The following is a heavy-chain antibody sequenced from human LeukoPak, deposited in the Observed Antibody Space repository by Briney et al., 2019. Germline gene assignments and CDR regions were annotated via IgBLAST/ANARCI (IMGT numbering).Heavy chain of an antibody. CDR1: GFTFSSYW. V-gene: IGHV3-74*01. D-gene: IGHD3-9*01. Sequence: GGSLRLSCAASGFTFSSYWMPWVRQAPGKGLVWVSRINSDGSSTSYADSVKGRFTISRDNAKNTLYPQMNSLRAEDTAVYYCARSPYYDILTGPDYWGQGTLVTVSS. CDR3: ARSPYYDILTGPDY. J-gene: IGHJ4*02. CDR2: INSDGSST.